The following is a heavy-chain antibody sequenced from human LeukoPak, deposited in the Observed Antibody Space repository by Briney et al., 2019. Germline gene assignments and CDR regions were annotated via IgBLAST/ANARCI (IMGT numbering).Heavy chain of an antibody. CDR1: GFTFRSYG. CDR2: IWYDGSNK. Sequence: GGSLRLSCAASGFTFRSYGMHWVRQAPGKGLEWVAFIWYDGSNKNYADSVKGRFSVSRDNSKNMLHLHMNSLRAEDTAIYYCAKDLFFISRSYFDYWGQGTLVTVSS. D-gene: IGHD3-10*01. V-gene: IGHV3-30*02. CDR3: AKDLFFISRSYFDY. J-gene: IGHJ4*02.